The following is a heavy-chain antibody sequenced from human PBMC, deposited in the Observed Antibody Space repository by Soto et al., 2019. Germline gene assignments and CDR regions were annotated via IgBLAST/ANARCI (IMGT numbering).Heavy chain of an antibody. Sequence: EVQLLESGGGLVQPGGSLRLSCAASGFTFSAYALTWIRQGPGKGLEWVSSISGGGSSTYFADSVRGRFTVSRDKSSNTLYLHMNSLRVEDTAVYYCGKSRGYSLGGDAFDIWGQGTMVTVSS. J-gene: IGHJ3*02. CDR1: GFTFSAYA. CDR3: GKSRGYSLGGDAFDI. CDR2: ISGGGSST. D-gene: IGHD3-22*01. V-gene: IGHV3-23*01.